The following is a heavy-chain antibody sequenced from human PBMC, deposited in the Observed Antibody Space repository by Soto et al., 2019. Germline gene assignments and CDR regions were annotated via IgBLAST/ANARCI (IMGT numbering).Heavy chain of an antibody. J-gene: IGHJ4*02. D-gene: IGHD4-17*01. V-gene: IGHV1-24*01. CDR2: FDPEDGET. CDR3: ATDADYGLYFDY. CDR1: GYTLTELS. Sequence: ASVKVSSKVSGYTLTELSMHWVRQAPGKGLEWMGGFDPEDGETIYAQKFQGRVTMTEDTSTDTAYMELSSLRSEDTAVYYCATDADYGLYFDYWGQGTLVTVSS.